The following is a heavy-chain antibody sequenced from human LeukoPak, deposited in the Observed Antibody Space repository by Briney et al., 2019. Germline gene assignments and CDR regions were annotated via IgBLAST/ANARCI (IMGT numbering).Heavy chain of an antibody. CDR1: GFTFSDYG. V-gene: IGHV3-30*02. Sequence: GGSLRLSCAASGFTFSDYGMHWVRQAPGKGLEWVAFIRNDGSNDYYPDSVKGRFTISRDNSRNTLYLQMSSLRAEDTAFYYCAKGGSSSHNWFDPWGQGTRVTVSS. CDR2: IRNDGSND. J-gene: IGHJ5*02. CDR3: AKGGSSSHNWFDP. D-gene: IGHD6-13*01.